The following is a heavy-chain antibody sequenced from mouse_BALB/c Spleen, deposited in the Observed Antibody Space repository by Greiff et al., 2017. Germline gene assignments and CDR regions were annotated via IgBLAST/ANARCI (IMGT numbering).Heavy chain of an antibody. CDR2: IDPANGNT. Sequence: EVQLQQSGAELVKPGASVKLSCTASGFNIKDTYMHWVKQRPEQGLEWIGRIDPANGNTKYDPKFQGKATITADTSSNTAYLQLSSLTSEDTAVYYCANTMITTVCFDYWGQGTTLTVSS. CDR3: ANTMITTVCFDY. CDR1: GFNIKDTY. V-gene: IGHV14-3*02. J-gene: IGHJ2*01. D-gene: IGHD2-4*01.